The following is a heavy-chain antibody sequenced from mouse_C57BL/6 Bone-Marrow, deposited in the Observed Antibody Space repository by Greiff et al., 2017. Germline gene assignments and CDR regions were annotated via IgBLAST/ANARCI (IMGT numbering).Heavy chain of an antibody. CDR1: GFSFNTYA. Sequence: GGGLVQPKGSLKLSCAASGFSFNTYAMNWVRQAPGKGLEWVARIRSKSNNYATYYADSVKDRFTISRDDSESMLYLQMNNLKTEDTAMYYCVGYLRYFDVWGTGTTVTVSS. D-gene: IGHD1-2*01. J-gene: IGHJ1*03. CDR3: VGYLRYFDV. CDR2: IRSKSNNYAT. V-gene: IGHV10-1*01.